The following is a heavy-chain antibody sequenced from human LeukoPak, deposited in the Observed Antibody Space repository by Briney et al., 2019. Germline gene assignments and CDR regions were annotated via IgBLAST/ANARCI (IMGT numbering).Heavy chain of an antibody. J-gene: IGHJ6*03. CDR2: VDGSGGGT. D-gene: IGHD3-3*01. V-gene: IGHV3-23*01. CDR3: AKDGHITYYYYYMDV. CDR1: GFTFSNHA. Sequence: GGSLRLSCAASGFTFSNHAMTWVHQAPGKGLEWVSTVDGSGGGTFYADSVKGRFTISRDNAKNTLYLQMNNLRAEDTAVYYCAKDGHITYYYYYMDVWGKGTTVTVSS.